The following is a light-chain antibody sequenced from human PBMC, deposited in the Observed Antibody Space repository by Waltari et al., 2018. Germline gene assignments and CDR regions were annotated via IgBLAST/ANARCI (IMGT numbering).Light chain of an antibody. CDR1: QSISSW. CDR3: QQYNSYSPELT. Sequence: DIQMTQSPSTLSASVGDRVTITCRASQSISSWLAWYQQKPGKAPKLLIYKASSLESGVPSRFSGSGSGTEVTLTISSLQPDDFATYYCQQYNSYSPELTFGGGTKVEIK. CDR2: KAS. V-gene: IGKV1-5*03. J-gene: IGKJ4*01.